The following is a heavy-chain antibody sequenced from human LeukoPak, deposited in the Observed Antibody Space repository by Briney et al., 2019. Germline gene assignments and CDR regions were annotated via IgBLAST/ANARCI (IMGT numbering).Heavy chain of an antibody. D-gene: IGHD2-2*01. CDR3: ARRYCSSTSCPIDY. CDR1: GYSISSGYY. Sequence: PSETLSLTCAVSGYSISSGYYWGWIRQPPGKGLEWIGSIYHSGSTYYNPSLKSRVTISVDTSKNQFSLKLSSVTAADTAVYYCARRYCSSTSCPIDYWGQGTLVTVSP. V-gene: IGHV4-38-2*01. J-gene: IGHJ4*02. CDR2: IYHSGST.